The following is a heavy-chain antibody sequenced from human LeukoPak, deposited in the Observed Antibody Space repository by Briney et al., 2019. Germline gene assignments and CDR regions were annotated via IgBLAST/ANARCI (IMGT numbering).Heavy chain of an antibody. CDR3: AEADLGYCSGGSCPGFDY. V-gene: IGHV3-30*02. CDR2: IRYDGSNK. J-gene: IGHJ4*02. Sequence: PGGSLRLSCAASGFTFSSYGMHWVRQAPGKGLEWVAFIRYDGSNKYYADSVKGLFTISRDNSKNTLYLQMNSLRAEDTAVYYCAEADLGYCSGGSCPGFDYWGQGTLVTVSS. D-gene: IGHD2-15*01. CDR1: GFTFSSYG.